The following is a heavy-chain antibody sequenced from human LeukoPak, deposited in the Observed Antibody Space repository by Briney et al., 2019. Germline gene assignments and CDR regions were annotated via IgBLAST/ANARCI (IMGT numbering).Heavy chain of an antibody. CDR2: ISGSGGST. D-gene: IGHD3-3*01. V-gene: IGHV3-23*01. J-gene: IGHJ4*02. CDR3: AKDRSPPRDFWSGYYTGIDY. CDR1: GFTFSSYA. Sequence: GGSLRLSCAASGFTFSSYAMSWVRQAPGKGLEWVSAISGSGGSTYYADSVKGRFTISRDNSKNTLYLQMNSLRAEDTAVYYCAKDRSPPRDFWSGYYTGIDYWGQGTLVTVSS.